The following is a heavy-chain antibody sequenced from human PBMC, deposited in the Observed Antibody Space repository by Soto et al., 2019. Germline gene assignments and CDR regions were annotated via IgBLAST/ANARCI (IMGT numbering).Heavy chain of an antibody. D-gene: IGHD3-16*01. CDR3: ARGAFGVADY. J-gene: IGHJ4*02. V-gene: IGHV3-30-3*01. CDR1: GFTFSGFA. CDR2: ISYDGINK. Sequence: GGSLRLSCAASGFTFSGFAMHWVRQAPGKGLEWVAVISYDGINKYYADSVRGRFTISRDISKSTMYLQMNSLGTEDTAVYYCARGAFGVADYWGQGTLVTVSS.